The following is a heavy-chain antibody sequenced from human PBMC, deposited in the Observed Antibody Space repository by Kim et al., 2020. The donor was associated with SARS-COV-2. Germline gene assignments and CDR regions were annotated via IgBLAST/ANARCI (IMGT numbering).Heavy chain of an antibody. Sequence: ASVKVSCKASGYTFTSYAMNWVRRAPGQGLEWMGWINTNTGNPTYAQGFTGRFVFSLDTSVSTAYLQISSLKAEDTAVYYCARDREIFGYNWFDPWGQGTLVTVSS. J-gene: IGHJ5*02. CDR3: ARDREIFGYNWFDP. CDR1: GYTFTSYA. CDR2: INTNTGNP. D-gene: IGHD3-3*01. V-gene: IGHV7-4-1*02.